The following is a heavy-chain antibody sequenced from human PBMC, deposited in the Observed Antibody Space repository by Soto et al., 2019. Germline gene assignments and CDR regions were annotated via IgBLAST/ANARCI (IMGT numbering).Heavy chain of an antibody. D-gene: IGHD2-21*02. J-gene: IGHJ4*01. CDR2: ISSSSENI. CDR3: QRLPKGSVVTG. Sequence: AGGSLRLSCVGSGFSFRDHSMNWVRQPPGKGLQWISYISSSSENIYYADSVKGRFTVSRDNAKNTLFLQMNSLRDDDSAIYYCQRLPKGSVVTGWGQGSLVTVSS. CDR1: GFSFRDHS. V-gene: IGHV3-48*02.